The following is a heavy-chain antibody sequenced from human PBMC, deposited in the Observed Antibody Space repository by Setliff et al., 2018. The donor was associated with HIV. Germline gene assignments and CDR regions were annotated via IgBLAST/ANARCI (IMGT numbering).Heavy chain of an antibody. CDR3: AREGPCGNSCYSNY. CDR2: VIPIFDRS. V-gene: IGHV1-69*04. J-gene: IGHJ4*02. D-gene: IGHD2-15*01. Sequence: SVKVSCKASGGAFSSYAISWVRQAPGQGLEWMGRVIPIFDRSHYAEKFQGRVTMTADKSTSTAYMELSSLRSDDSAMYYCAREGPCGNSCYSNYWGQGALVTVSS. CDR1: GGAFSSYA.